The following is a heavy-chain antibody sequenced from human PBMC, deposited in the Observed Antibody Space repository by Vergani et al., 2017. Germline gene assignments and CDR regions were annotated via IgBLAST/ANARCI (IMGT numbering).Heavy chain of an antibody. J-gene: IGHJ3*02. CDR1: GGTFSSYA. V-gene: IGHV1-69*04. Sequence: QVQLVQSGAEVKKPESSVKVSCTASGGTFSSYAISWVRQAPGQGLEWMGRIIPIRGIANYAQKLQGRVTITADKSTSTAYMELSSLRSEDTAVYYCAREPACCRSRVGDCSGCSREDACNIWGQATMVTVSS. D-gene: IGHD2-15*01. CDR3: AREPACCRSRVGDCSGCSREDACNI. CDR2: IIPIRGIA.